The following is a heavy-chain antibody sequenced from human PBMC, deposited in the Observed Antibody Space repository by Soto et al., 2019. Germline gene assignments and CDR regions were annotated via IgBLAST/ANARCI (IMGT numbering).Heavy chain of an antibody. D-gene: IGHD3-10*01. CDR2: IYHSGST. V-gene: IGHV4-4*02. Sequence: QVQLQESGPGLVKPSGTLSLTCAVSSGSISSSNWWSWVRQPPGKGLEWIGEIYHSGSTNYNPSLKRRVTISVDKSKNQFSLRLSSVTAADTAVYYCARDLRITMVRGVITYFDYWGEGTLVTVSS. J-gene: IGHJ4*02. CDR3: ARDLRITMVRGVITYFDY. CDR1: SGSISSSNW.